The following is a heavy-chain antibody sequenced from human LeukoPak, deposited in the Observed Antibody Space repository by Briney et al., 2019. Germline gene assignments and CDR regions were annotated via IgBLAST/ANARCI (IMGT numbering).Heavy chain of an antibody. D-gene: IGHD2-2*01. CDR2: IRYDGSNK. V-gene: IGHV3-30*02. CDR1: GFTFSSYG. CDR3: AKSPSWCSSTSCYGGTDY. Sequence: GGSLRLSCAASGFTFSSYGMHWVRQAPGKGLEWVAFIRYDGSNKYYADSVKGRFTISRDNSKNTLYLQMNSLRAEDTADYYCAKSPSWCSSTSCYGGTDYWGQGTLVTVSS. J-gene: IGHJ4*02.